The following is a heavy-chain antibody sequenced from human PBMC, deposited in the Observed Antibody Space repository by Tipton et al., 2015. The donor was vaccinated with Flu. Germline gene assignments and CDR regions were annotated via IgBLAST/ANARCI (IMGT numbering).Heavy chain of an antibody. CDR1: GASVTTYY. V-gene: IGHV4-59*02. CDR2: ISYSGDT. CDR3: ARVSIFGVVIEDV. J-gene: IGHJ6*02. Sequence: GLVKPSETLSLTCAVSGASVTTYYWSWLRQPPGQRLEWIGYISYSGDTNSSPSLRSRVSISIDTSKNQVSLRLNSVTPADTAVYYCARVSIFGVVIEDVWGQGTTVTVSS. D-gene: IGHD3-3*01.